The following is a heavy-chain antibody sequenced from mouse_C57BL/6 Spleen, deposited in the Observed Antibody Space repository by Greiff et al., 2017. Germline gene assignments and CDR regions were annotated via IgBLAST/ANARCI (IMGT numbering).Heavy chain of an antibody. CDR1: GFSLTSYG. CDR2: IWSGGST. D-gene: IGHD1-1*01. Sequence: QVQLQQSGPGLVQPSQSLSITCTVSGFSLTSYGVHWVRQSPGKGLEWLGVIWSGGSTDYNAAFISRLSISKENSKSHAFFKMHSLQADDSAIYDWASPTAVVAPYYAMDYWGQGTSVTVSS. J-gene: IGHJ4*01. V-gene: IGHV2-2*01. CDR3: ASPTAVVAPYYAMDY.